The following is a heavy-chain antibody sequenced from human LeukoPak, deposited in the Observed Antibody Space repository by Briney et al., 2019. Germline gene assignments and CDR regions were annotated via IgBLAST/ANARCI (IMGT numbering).Heavy chain of an antibody. CDR1: AFTVSDYS. J-gene: IGHJ4*02. CDR3: ARDRLTSGSYFFDY. V-gene: IGHV3-48*01. Sequence: GGSLRLSCAASAFTVSDYSMSWVRQAPGKGLGWISYISGRSSTIYYADSVRGRFTISRDNATNSMYLQMNSLRAEDTAVYYCARDRLTSGSYFFDYWGQGTLVTVSS. CDR2: ISGRSSTI. D-gene: IGHD1-26*01.